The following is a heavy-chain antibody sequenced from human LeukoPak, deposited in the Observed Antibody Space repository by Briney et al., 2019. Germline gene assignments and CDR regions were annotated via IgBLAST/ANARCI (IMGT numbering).Heavy chain of an antibody. CDR3: ARGNYSPDY. V-gene: IGHV4-34*01. Sequence: SETLSLTCAVYGGSFSGYYWSWIRQPPGKGLEWIGEINHSGSTNYNPSLKSRVTMSVDTSKNQFSLKLSSVTAADTAVYYCARGNYSPDYWGQGTLVTVSS. CDR1: GGSFSGYY. J-gene: IGHJ4*02. D-gene: IGHD2-21*01. CDR2: INHSGST.